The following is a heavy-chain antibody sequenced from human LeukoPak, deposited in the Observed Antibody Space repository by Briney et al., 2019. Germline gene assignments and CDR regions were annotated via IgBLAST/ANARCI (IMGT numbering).Heavy chain of an antibody. Sequence: ASVKVSCKASGYTFTSYDINWVRQATGQGLEWMGWMNPNSGNTGYAQKFQDRVTMTRNTSISTAYMELSSLRSEDTAVYYCARGLFYPRFWPYYYYYYMDVWGKGTTVTVSS. J-gene: IGHJ6*03. CDR3: ARGLFYPRFWPYYYYYYMDV. D-gene: IGHD3-3*01. CDR1: GYTFTSYD. V-gene: IGHV1-8*01. CDR2: MNPNSGNT.